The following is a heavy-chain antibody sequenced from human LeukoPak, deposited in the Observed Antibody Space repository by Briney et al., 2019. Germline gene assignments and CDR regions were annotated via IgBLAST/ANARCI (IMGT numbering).Heavy chain of an antibody. D-gene: IGHD6-25*01. CDR2: ISSGSSDI. J-gene: IGHJ4*02. V-gene: IGHV3-48*02. CDR3: ARGYQRADY. Sequence: GGSLRLSCAASGFTFSAYAMVWVRQAPGKGLEWVSYISSGSSDIYYADSVKGRFTVSRDNAKNSLYLQMNSLRDEDTAVYYCARGYQRADYWGQGTLVTVSS. CDR1: GFTFSAYA.